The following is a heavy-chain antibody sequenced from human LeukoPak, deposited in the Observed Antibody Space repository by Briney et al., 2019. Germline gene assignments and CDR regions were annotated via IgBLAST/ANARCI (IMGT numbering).Heavy chain of an antibody. CDR3: AREETYYYDSSGYSLPGFFDY. Sequence: GGSLRLSCAASGITFSSYGMSWVRQAPGKGLEWVSSISSTGGTTYYADSVKGRFTISRDNSKNTLYLQMNSLRAEDTAIYYCAREETYYYDSSGYSLPGFFDYWGQGTLVTVSS. CDR2: ISSTGGTT. J-gene: IGHJ4*02. D-gene: IGHD3-22*01. CDR1: GITFSSYG. V-gene: IGHV3-23*01.